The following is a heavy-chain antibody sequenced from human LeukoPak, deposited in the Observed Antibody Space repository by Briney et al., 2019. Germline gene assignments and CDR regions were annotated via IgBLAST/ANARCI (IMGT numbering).Heavy chain of an antibody. CDR1: GGSFSGYY. J-gene: IGHJ6*03. D-gene: IGHD5-12*01. CDR3: ARILRSVVYYYYMDV. CDR2: INHSGST. Sequence: SETLSLTCAVYGGSFSGYYWSWIRQPPGKGLEWIGEINHSGSTNYNPSPKSRVTISVDTSKNQFSLKLSSVTAADTAVYYCARILRSVVYYYYMDVWGKGTTVTVSS. V-gene: IGHV4-34*01.